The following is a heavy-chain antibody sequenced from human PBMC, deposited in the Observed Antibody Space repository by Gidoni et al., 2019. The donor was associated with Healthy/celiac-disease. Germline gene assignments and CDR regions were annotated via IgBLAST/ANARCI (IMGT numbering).Heavy chain of an antibody. Sequence: KPGASVKVSCKLSGYTLTELSMHWVRQAPGKGLEWMGGFDPEDGETIYAQKFQGRVTMTEDTSTDTAYMEVSSLRSEDTAVYYCATGTVNGDETMGAFDYWGQGTLVTVSS. V-gene: IGHV1-24*01. J-gene: IGHJ4*02. D-gene: IGHD7-27*01. CDR2: FDPEDGET. CDR3: ATGTVNGDETMGAFDY. CDR1: GYTLTELS.